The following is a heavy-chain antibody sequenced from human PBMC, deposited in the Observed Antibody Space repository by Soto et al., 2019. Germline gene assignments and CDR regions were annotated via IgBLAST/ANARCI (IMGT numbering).Heavy chain of an antibody. Sequence: EVQVLESGGGLVQPGGSLRLSCAASGFSFSTYAMSWVRQAPGKGLEWVSGISAGGGSPFIADSVKGRFSISRDNAKDTLYLQMNSLTVEDTAIYYCVQQAEYQLVSWFDPWGQGTLVTVSS. J-gene: IGHJ5*02. CDR3: VQQAEYQLVSWFDP. V-gene: IGHV3-23*01. D-gene: IGHD6-6*01. CDR2: ISAGGGSP. CDR1: GFSFSTYA.